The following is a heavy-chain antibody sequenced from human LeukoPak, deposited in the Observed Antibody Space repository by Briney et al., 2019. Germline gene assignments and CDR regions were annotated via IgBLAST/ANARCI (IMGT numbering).Heavy chain of an antibody. V-gene: IGHV3-30-3*01. D-gene: IGHD3-22*01. Sequence: GGSLRLSCAASGFTFSSYAMHWVRQAPGKGLEWVAVISYDGSNKYYADPVKGRFTISRDNSKNTLYLQMNSLRAEDTAVYYCARDRDVGSGYYYVLGYYGMDVWGQGTTVTVSS. CDR2: ISYDGSNK. J-gene: IGHJ6*02. CDR1: GFTFSSYA. CDR3: ARDRDVGSGYYYVLGYYGMDV.